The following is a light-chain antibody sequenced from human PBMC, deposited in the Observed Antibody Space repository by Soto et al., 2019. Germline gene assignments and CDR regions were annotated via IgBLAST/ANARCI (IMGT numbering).Light chain of an antibody. CDR3: WQRRNRLWE. J-gene: IGKJ4*02. V-gene: IGKV3D-20*02. CDR1: QTVRNNY. Sequence: CRITSQTVRNNYLAWYQQKPGQAPRLLIYDASSRATGIPDRFSGGGSGTDLSLSFASPASQHIGVYYRWQRRNRLWEFGGGTKVDIK. CDR2: DAS.